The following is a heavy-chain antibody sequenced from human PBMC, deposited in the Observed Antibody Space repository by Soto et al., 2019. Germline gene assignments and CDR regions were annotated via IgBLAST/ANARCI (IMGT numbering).Heavy chain of an antibody. CDR3: ARDRYGMDV. Sequence: QVQLVESGGGVVQPGRSLRLSCAASGFTFSSYAMHWVHQAPGKGLEWVAVISYDGSNKYYADSVKGRFTISRDNSKNTLYLQMNSLRAEDTAVYYCARDRYGMDVWGQGTTVTVSS. J-gene: IGHJ6*02. CDR2: ISYDGSNK. V-gene: IGHV3-30-3*01. CDR1: GFTFSSYA.